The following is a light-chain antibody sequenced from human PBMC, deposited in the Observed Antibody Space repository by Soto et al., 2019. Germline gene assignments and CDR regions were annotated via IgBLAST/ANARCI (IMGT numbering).Light chain of an antibody. CDR1: SSNIGAGRD. CDR3: QSYGTSLSGLYV. V-gene: IGLV1-40*01. CDR2: DSN. J-gene: IGLJ1*01. Sequence: VLTQPPSVSGAPGQRVTISCTGSSSNIGAGRDVHWYRQLPGAAPKFLISDSNHRPSGVPDRFSVSKSGASASLAITGLRPGDEGEYFCQSYGTSLSGLYVFGTGTKVTVL.